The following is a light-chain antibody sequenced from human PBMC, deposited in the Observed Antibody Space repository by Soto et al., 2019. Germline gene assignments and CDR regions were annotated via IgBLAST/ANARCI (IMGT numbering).Light chain of an antibody. CDR3: SSYAGSNNFCV. CDR2: DVN. V-gene: IGLV2-8*01. Sequence: QSALTQPPSASGSPGQSVTISCTGASSDIGGSDYVSWYQQHPGKAPKLMIYDVNMRPSGVPNRFSSSKSGNTASLTVSGLQAEDEADYYCSSYAGSNNFCVFGTGTKLTVL. J-gene: IGLJ1*01. CDR1: SSDIGGSDY.